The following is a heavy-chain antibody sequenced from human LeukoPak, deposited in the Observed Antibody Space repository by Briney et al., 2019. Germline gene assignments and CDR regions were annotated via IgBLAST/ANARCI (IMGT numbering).Heavy chain of an antibody. D-gene: IGHD3-9*01. V-gene: IGHV3-23*01. CDR2: ISGSGTGT. CDR1: TFTFSNYA. CDR3: AKEDDILTGYYPFDS. Sequence: GGSLRLSCAASTFTFSNYAMNWVRQAPGKGLEGVSGISGSGTGTHYADSVKGRFTISRDNSKNTLYLQMNSLRAEDTAVYYCAKEDDILTGYYPFDSWGQGTLVTVSS. J-gene: IGHJ4*02.